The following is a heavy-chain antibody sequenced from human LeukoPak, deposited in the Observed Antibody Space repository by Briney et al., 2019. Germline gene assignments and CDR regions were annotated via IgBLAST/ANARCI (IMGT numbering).Heavy chain of an antibody. Sequence: GESQKISCKGSGYRFTSYWIGWVRQMPGKGLEWMGIIYGFDSDVKYSPSFQGQVTISADKSISTAYLQWSSLKASDTAIYYCARHRPYSSSRPYFFDYWGQGTLVTVSS. D-gene: IGHD6-13*01. J-gene: IGHJ4*02. CDR1: GYRFTSYW. CDR3: ARHRPYSSSRPYFFDY. CDR2: IYGFDSDV. V-gene: IGHV5-51*01.